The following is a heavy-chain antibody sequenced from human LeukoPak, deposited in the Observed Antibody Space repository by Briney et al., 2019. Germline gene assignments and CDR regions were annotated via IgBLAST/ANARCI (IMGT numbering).Heavy chain of an antibody. V-gene: IGHV3-30*18. Sequence: GGSLRLSCAASGFTFSSYGMHWVRQAPGKGLEWVAVISYDGSNKYYADSVKGRFTISRDNSKNTLYLQMNSLRAEDTAVYYCAKDLTAYSSSWPCNWGQGTLVTVSS. J-gene: IGHJ4*02. CDR2: ISYDGSNK. CDR1: GFTFSSYG. D-gene: IGHD6-13*01. CDR3: AKDLTAYSSSWPCN.